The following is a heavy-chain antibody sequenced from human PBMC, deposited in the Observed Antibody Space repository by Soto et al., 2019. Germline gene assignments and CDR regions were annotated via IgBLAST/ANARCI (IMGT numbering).Heavy chain of an antibody. CDR3: ARDQGEFYGSGNYYYYYGMDV. Sequence: PGGSLRLSCAASGFTVSSNYMSWVRQAPGKGLEWVSVIYSGGSTYYADSVKGRFTISRDNSKNTLYLQMNSLRAEDTAVYYCARDQGEFYGSGNYYYYYGMDVWGQGTTVTVS. V-gene: IGHV3-53*01. CDR1: GFTVSSNY. CDR2: IYSGGST. D-gene: IGHD3-10*01. J-gene: IGHJ6*02.